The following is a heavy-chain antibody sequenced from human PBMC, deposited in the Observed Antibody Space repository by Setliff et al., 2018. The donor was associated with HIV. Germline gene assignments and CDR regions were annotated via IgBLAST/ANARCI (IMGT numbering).Heavy chain of an antibody. Sequence: PGGSLRLSCEVSGVTLDTYDIHWVRQAPGMGFEWVSSFTGGYAYYADSVKGRFSISRDNFKNILYLQMNSMRVDDTAIYSCAQDVSGRGSGYKGSSDLWGQGTRVTVSS. CDR2: FTGGYA. CDR1: GVTLDTYD. V-gene: IGHV3-23*01. D-gene: IGHD5-12*01. CDR3: AQDVSGRGSGYKGSSDL. J-gene: IGHJ3*01.